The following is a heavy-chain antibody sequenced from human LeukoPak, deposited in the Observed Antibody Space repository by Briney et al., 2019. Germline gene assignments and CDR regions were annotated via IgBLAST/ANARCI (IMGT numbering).Heavy chain of an antibody. V-gene: IGHV3-30*02. CDR1: GFTFSSYG. CDR2: IRYDGSNK. D-gene: IGHD6-25*01. CDR3: AKEFSAAAYYFHY. J-gene: IGHJ4*02. Sequence: GGSLRLSCAASGFTFSSYGMHWVRQAPGKGLEWVAFIRYDGSNKYYADSVKGRFTISRDNSKNTLFLQMNSLRAEDTAVYYCAKEFSAAAYYFHYWGQGTLVTVSS.